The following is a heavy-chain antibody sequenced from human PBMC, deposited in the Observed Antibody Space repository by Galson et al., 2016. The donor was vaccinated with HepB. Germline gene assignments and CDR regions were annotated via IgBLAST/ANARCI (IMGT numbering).Heavy chain of an antibody. CDR3: ARDRVSSSGSYYFDY. Sequence: SLRLSCAASGFTLSSYSMNWVRQAPGKGLEWVSYISCSSSAIYYEDSVKGRFTISRDNAKNSLYLQMNSLRNEDTALYYCARDRVSSSGSYYFDYWGQGTLVTVSS. CDR1: GFTLSSYS. V-gene: IGHV3-48*02. J-gene: IGHJ4*02. CDR2: ISCSSSAI. D-gene: IGHD6-19*01.